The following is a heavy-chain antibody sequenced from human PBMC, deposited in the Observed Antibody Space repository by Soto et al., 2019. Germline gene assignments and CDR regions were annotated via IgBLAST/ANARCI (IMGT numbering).Heavy chain of an antibody. J-gene: IGHJ6*03. D-gene: IGHD6-13*01. CDR3: ARVQHSGIANYYYYYRDV. CDR1: GYTFTSYA. CDR2: INAGNGNT. V-gene: IGHV1-3*01. Sequence: QVQLVQSGAEVKKPGASVKVSCKASGYTFTSYAMHLVRQAPGQRLEWMGWINAGNGNTKYSQKFQGRVTITRDTSASTAYMELSSLRAEDTAVYYCARVQHSGIANYYYYYRDVWGKGTTVTVSS.